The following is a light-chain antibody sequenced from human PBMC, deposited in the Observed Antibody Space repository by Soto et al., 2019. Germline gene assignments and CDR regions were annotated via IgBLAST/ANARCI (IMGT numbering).Light chain of an antibody. CDR1: QVIRND. V-gene: IGKV1-6*01. Sequence: AIQMTQSPSSLSASVGDRVTITCRASQVIRNDLGWYQQKPGKAPKLLIYGASTLQSGVPSGFSGSGSGTDFTLTISSLQPEDFATYYCLHDHNYPWTFGQGTKVDFK. J-gene: IGKJ1*01. CDR2: GAS. CDR3: LHDHNYPWT.